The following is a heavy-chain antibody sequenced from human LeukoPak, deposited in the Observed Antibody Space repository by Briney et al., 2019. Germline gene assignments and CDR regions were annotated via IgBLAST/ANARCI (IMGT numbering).Heavy chain of an antibody. J-gene: IGHJ4*02. CDR1: GGSISSYY. CDR2: IYYSGST. CDR3: ARGLSGGPAVDY. Sequence: SETLSLTCTVSGGSISSYYWSWIRQPPGKGLEWIGYIYYSGSTNYNPSLKSRVTISVDTSKNQFSLKLSSVTAADTAVYYCARGLSGGPAVDYWGQGTLVTVSS. D-gene: IGHD6-19*01. V-gene: IGHV4-59*01.